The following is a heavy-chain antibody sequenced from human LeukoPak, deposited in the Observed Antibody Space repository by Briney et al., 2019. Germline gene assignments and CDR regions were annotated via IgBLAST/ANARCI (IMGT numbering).Heavy chain of an antibody. V-gene: IGHV4-59*01. D-gene: IGHD1-26*01. J-gene: IGHJ1*01. CDR1: GGAISTFY. Sequence: SETLSLTCTVSGGAISTFYWSWIRQPPGKGLEWIGHISYSGSTNYNPSLKSRVTIAVDPSKNQFSLKLSSVTAADTAVYYCAREGSPEYSGSYYGYFQHWGQGTLVTVSS. CDR3: AREGSPEYSGSYYGYFQH. CDR2: ISYSGST.